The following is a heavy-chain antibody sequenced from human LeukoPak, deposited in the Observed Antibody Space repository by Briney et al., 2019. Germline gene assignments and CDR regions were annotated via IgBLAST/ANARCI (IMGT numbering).Heavy chain of an antibody. CDR3: ARFYSGSSYYFDY. V-gene: IGHV4-61*01. CDR1: GGSVSSGSYY. D-gene: IGHD1-26*01. CDR2: IYYSGST. Sequence: SETLSLTCTVSGGSVSSGSYYWSWIRQPPGKGLEWIGYIYYSGSTNYNPSLKSRVTISVGTSKNQFSLKLSSVTAADTAVYYCARFYSGSSYYFDYWGQGTLVTVSS. J-gene: IGHJ4*02.